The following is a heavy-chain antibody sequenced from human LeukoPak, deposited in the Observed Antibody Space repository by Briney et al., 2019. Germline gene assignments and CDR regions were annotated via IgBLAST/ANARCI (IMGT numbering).Heavy chain of an antibody. D-gene: IGHD3-3*01. Sequence: GGSLRLSCAASGFTFSSYWMHWVRQAPGKGLVWVSRINSDGSSTSYADSVKGRFTISRDNAKNTLYLQMNSLRAEDPAVYYCAREPNPQYYDFWSGYPYYFDYWGQGTLVTVSS. CDR3: AREPNPQYYDFWSGYPYYFDY. CDR2: INSDGSST. J-gene: IGHJ4*02. CDR1: GFTFSSYW. V-gene: IGHV3-74*01.